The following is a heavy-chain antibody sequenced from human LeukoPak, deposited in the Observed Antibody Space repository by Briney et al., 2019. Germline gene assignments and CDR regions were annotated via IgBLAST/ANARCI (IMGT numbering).Heavy chain of an antibody. V-gene: IGHV1-8*01. CDR1: GYTFTSYD. J-gene: IGHJ6*03. Sequence: ASVKVSCKASGYTFTSYDINWVRQATGQGLEWMGWMNPNSSNTGYAQKFQGRVTMTRNTSISTAYMELSSLRSEDTAVYYCARSVTAAANYYYMDVWGKGTTVTVSS. D-gene: IGHD6-13*01. CDR3: ARSVTAAANYYYMDV. CDR2: MNPNSSNT.